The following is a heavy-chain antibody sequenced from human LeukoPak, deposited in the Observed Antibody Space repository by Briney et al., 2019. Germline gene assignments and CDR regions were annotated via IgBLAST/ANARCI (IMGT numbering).Heavy chain of an antibody. CDR3: ARDSGTTGEVKFDP. D-gene: IGHD3-10*01. CDR1: GGSISSYY. J-gene: IGHJ5*02. CDR2: IYSRVT. V-gene: IGHV4-4*07. Sequence: PSETLSLTCAVSGGSISSYYLSWIRQPAGKGLEWIGRIYSRVTTYNPSLKSRVTMSADTSRNHVSLTLNSVTAADTAVYYCARDSGTTGEVKFDPWGQGTLVTVSS.